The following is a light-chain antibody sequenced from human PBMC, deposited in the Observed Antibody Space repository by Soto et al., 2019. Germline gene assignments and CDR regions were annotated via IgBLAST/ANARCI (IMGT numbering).Light chain of an antibody. CDR2: DAS. J-gene: IGKJ1*01. CDR3: HQYGMSPQT. Sequence: EIVLTQSPGALSLSPGESATLSCRASQSVSDTHVAWYQQRPGQAPRLLIYDASRRDIGVPDRFSGSGSGTDFTLTIIGLEPEDFAVYFCHQYGMSPQTFGQGTKVEIK. CDR1: QSVSDTH. V-gene: IGKV3-20*01.